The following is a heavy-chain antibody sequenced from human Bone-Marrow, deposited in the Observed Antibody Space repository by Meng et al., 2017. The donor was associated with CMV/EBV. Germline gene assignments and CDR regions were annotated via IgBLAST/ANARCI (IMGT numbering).Heavy chain of an antibody. Sequence: EVQLVESGGGLVQPGGSLRLSCAASGFTVSSNYMSWVRQAPGKGLEWVSVIYSGGSTYYADSVKGRFTVSRDNSKNTLYLQMNSLRAEDTAVYYCARDRTYYYDSSGYPGPFDPWGQGTMVTVSA. CDR1: GFTVSSNY. CDR2: IYSGGST. CDR3: ARDRTYYYDSSGYPGPFDP. V-gene: IGHV3-66*01. J-gene: IGHJ5*02. D-gene: IGHD3-22*01.